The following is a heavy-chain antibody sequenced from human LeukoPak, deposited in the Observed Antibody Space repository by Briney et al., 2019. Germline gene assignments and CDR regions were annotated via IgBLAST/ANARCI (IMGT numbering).Heavy chain of an antibody. D-gene: IGHD1-26*01. CDR1: GGSFSGCY. CDR3: ARERGGATGFDY. CDR2: INHSGST. Sequence: PSETLSLTCAVYGGSFSGCYWSWIRQPPGKGLEWIGEINHSGSTNYNPSLKSRVTISVDTSKNQFSLKLSSVTAADTAVYYCARERGGATGFDYWGQGTLVTVSS. J-gene: IGHJ4*02. V-gene: IGHV4-34*01.